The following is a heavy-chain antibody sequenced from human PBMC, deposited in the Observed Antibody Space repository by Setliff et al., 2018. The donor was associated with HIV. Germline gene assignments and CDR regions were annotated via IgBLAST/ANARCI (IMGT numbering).Heavy chain of an antibody. D-gene: IGHD2-21*02. V-gene: IGHV4-39*01. CDR2: IQYSGDT. J-gene: IGHJ3*02. CDR3: SRSGIGYGGDSNTLDI. Sequence: PSETLSLTCTVSGDSITGSHHYWGWIRQPPGKSLEWISSIQYSGDTYDSPSVWSRVAIFVDTSKNQCSLRLNSVTVTDAAMYYCSRSGIGYGGDSNTLDIWGQGTLVT. CDR1: GDSITGSHHY.